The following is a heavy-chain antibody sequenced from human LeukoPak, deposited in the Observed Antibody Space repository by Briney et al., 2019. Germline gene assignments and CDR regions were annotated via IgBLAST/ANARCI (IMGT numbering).Heavy chain of an antibody. CDR3: TRERRGSYYAFES. V-gene: IGHV3-11*05. CDR2: VMSGRGST. J-gene: IGHJ4*02. Sequence: GGSLRLSCAASGFSVSDYSISWIRQSPGKGPEWISYVMSGRGSTNYADSVKGRFTISRDNAKNSVALQLDGLRSDDTAVYFCTRERRGSYYAFESWGQGTLVTVSS. CDR1: GFSVSDYS. D-gene: IGHD3-10*01.